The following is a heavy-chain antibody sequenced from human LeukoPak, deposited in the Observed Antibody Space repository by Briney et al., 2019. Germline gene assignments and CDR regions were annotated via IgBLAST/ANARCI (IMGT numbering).Heavy chain of an antibody. J-gene: IGHJ6*02. Sequence: SETLSLTCTVSGGSISSYYWSWIRQPPGKGLEWIGYIYYSGSTNYNPSLKRRVTISVDTSKNQFSLKLSSVTAADTAVYYCARAFHDSSGYYYGMDVWGQGTAVTVSS. CDR1: GGSISSYY. V-gene: IGHV4-59*01. D-gene: IGHD3-22*01. CDR2: IYYSGST. CDR3: ARAFHDSSGYYYGMDV.